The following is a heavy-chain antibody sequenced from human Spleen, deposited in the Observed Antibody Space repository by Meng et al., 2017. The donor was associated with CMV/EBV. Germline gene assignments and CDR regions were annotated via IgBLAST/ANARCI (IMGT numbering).Heavy chain of an antibody. V-gene: IGHV3-53*01. CDR2: IYSGGYT. J-gene: IGHJ3*01. CDR3: ARDGIAAAGTGAFDV. CDR1: GFTVSSNY. Sequence: GGSLKISCAASGFTVSSNYMSWVRQAPGKGLEWVSIIYSGGYTYYTDSVKGRFTISRDKSNNTLYLQMNSLRAEDTAVYYCARDGIAAAGTGAFDVWGQGTMVTVSS. D-gene: IGHD6-13*01.